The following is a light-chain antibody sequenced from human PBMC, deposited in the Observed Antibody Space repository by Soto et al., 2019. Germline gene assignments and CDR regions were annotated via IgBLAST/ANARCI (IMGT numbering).Light chain of an antibody. Sequence: QSALTQPASVSGSPGQSITISCTGTSGDIGGHDYVSWYQQHPGKAPKLMIYEVRNWPSGVSNRFSGSKSGNTASLTISGLQAADEADYYCSSYTSSSTQVFGPGTKLTVL. V-gene: IGLV2-14*01. CDR1: SGDIGGHDY. CDR2: EVR. J-gene: IGLJ1*01. CDR3: SSYTSSSTQV.